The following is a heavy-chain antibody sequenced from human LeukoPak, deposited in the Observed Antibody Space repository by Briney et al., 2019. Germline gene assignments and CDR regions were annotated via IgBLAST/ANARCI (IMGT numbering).Heavy chain of an antibody. V-gene: IGHV1-69*05. D-gene: IGHD3-16*01. CDR2: IIPIFGTA. J-gene: IGHJ4*02. Sequence: ASVKVSCKASGGTFSSYAISWVRQAPGQGLEWMGGIIPIFGTANYAQKFQGRVTITTDESTSTAYMELSSLRSEDTAIYCARVWWSTTSRHFDHWGQGTLVTVSS. CDR1: GGTFSSYA. CDR3: ARVWWSTTSRHFDH.